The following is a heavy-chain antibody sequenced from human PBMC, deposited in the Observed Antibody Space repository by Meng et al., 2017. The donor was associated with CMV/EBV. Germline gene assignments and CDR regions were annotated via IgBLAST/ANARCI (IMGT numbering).Heavy chain of an antibody. CDR1: GFTFSSYA. V-gene: IGHV3-30*04. D-gene: IGHD6-13*01. Sequence: GGSLRLSCGASGFTFSSYAMHWVRQAPGKGLEWVAVISYDGSNKYYADSVKGRFTISRDNSKNTLYLQMNSLRAEDTAVYYCARGSTDDNSWYYYWGQGTLVTVSS. CDR3: ARGSTDDNSWYYY. J-gene: IGHJ4*02. CDR2: ISYDGSNK.